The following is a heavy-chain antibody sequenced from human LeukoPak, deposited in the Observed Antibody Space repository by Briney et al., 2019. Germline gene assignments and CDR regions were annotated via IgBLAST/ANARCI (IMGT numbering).Heavy chain of an antibody. J-gene: IGHJ4*02. V-gene: IGHV3-43*02. CDR2: ISGDGGTT. CDR3: AKDYY. CDR1: GFTFDDYP. Sequence: GGSLRLSCAASGFTFDDYPMHWVRQVPGKGLEWVSLISGDGGTTYYADSVKGRFTISRDNSRNSLYLQMNSLRTEDTALYCCAKDYYWGQGTLVTVSS.